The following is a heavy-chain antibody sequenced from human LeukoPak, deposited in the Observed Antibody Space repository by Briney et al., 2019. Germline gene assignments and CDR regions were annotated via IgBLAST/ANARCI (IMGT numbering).Heavy chain of an antibody. CDR3: AESSSLFRGLLDF. CDR1: GFAFSSYA. V-gene: IGHV3-23*01. CDR2: ITGSDDRT. J-gene: IGHJ4*02. D-gene: IGHD6-13*01. Sequence: GGSLRLSCAASGFAFSSYAVTWVRQAPGKGLEWVSAITGSDDRTNYADSVKGRFTISRDTSKNTVYLQMNSLRAEDTATYYCAESSSLFRGLLDFWGQGTQVTVSS.